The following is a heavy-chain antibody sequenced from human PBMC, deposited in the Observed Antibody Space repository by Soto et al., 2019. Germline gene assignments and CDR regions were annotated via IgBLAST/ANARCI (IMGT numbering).Heavy chain of an antibody. CDR3: ARQCSGGSCYPIGYY. Sequence: LRRSCAASGFTFSDYYMSWIRQAPGKGLEWVSYISSSSSYTNYADSVKGRFTISRDNAKNSLYLQMNSLRAEDTAVYYCARQCSGGSCYPIGYYWGQGTLVTVSS. CDR2: ISSSSSYT. V-gene: IGHV3-11*06. CDR1: GFTFSDYY. J-gene: IGHJ4*02. D-gene: IGHD2-15*01.